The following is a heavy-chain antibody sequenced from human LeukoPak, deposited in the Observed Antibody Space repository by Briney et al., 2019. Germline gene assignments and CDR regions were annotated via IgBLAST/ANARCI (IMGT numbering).Heavy chain of an antibody. Sequence: PSETLSLTCAVYGGSFSGYYWSWIRQPPGKGLEWIGEINHSGSTNYNPSLKSRVTISVDTSKNQFSLKLSSVTAADTAVYYCARALNGNPLFPFDYWGQGTLVTVSS. CDR2: INHSGST. CDR3: ARALNGNPLFPFDY. D-gene: IGHD1-1*01. CDR1: GGSFSGYY. V-gene: IGHV4-34*01. J-gene: IGHJ4*02.